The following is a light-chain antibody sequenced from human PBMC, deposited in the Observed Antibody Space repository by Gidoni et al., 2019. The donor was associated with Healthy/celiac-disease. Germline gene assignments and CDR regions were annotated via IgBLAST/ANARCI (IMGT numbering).Light chain of an antibody. Sequence: EIQMTQSPSSLSASVGDRVTITCRASQSISSYLNWYQQKPGKAPKLLIYSASSLQSGVPSRFSGSGSSTDFSLPTISLQPAEFATYYCQQNYSTSSTFGQGTKLEIK. V-gene: IGKV1-39*01. CDR3: QQNYSTSST. CDR2: SAS. CDR1: QSISSY. J-gene: IGKJ2*01.